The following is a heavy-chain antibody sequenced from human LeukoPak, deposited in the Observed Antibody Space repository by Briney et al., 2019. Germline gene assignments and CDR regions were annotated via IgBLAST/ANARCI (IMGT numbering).Heavy chain of an antibody. CDR1: GYTFTDYY. V-gene: IGHV1-69-2*01. CDR2: VDPEDGET. CDR3: ATAVNIVVVQAARDYYNWFDP. Sequence: ASVKVSCKVSGYTFTDYYMHWVQQAPGKGLEWMGLVDPEDGETIYAEKFQGRVTITADTSTDTAYMELSSLRSEDTAVYYCATAVNIVVVQAARDYYNWFDPWGQGTRVTVSS. D-gene: IGHD2-2*01. J-gene: IGHJ5*02.